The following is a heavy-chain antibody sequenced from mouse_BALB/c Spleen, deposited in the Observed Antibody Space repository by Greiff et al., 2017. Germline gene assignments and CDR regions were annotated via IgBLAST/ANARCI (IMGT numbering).Heavy chain of an antibody. V-gene: IGHV1S81*02. J-gene: IGHJ2*01. CDR2: INPSNGRT. CDR3: ARGKLGRDYFDY. D-gene: IGHD4-1*01. CDR1: GYTFTSYW. Sequence: VQLQQPGAELVKPGASVKLSCKASGYTFTSYWMHWVKQRPGQGLEWIGEINPSNGRTNYNEKFKSKATLTVDKSSSTAYMQLSSLTSEDSAVYYCARGKLGRDYFDYWGQGTTLTVSS.